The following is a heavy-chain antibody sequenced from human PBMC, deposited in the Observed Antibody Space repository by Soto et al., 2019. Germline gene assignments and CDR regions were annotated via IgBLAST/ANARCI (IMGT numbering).Heavy chain of an antibody. CDR3: ARDRDCGTGGNCHPEWYFDY. CDR2: FSTAKGFT. D-gene: IGHD2-8*02. CDR1: GYTFINFG. V-gene: IGHV1-18*01. J-gene: IGHJ2*01. Sequence: VQLVQSGAEVKEPGASVKVTCKASGYTFINFGIPGGRRAPGRGLGGGGWFSTAKGFTTYGAKFQGRVTMTADTATNTAYMDLRSLNSDDTAVYYCARDRDCGTGGNCHPEWYFDYWGRGTLVTVSS.